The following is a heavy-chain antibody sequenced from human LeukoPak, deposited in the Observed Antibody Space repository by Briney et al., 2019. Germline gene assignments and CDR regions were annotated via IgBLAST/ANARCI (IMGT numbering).Heavy chain of an antibody. V-gene: IGHV3-9*01. CDR3: AKDIRPYDILTGYFDY. D-gene: IGHD3-9*01. CDR2: ISWNGVTI. CDR1: GFTFDGYA. J-gene: IGHJ4*02. Sequence: QSGGSLRLSCAASGFTFDGYAMHWVRQAPGKGLEWVSGISWNGVTIGYADSVKGRFTISRDNAKNSLYLQMNSLRAEDTALYYRAKDIRPYDILTGYFDYWGQGTLVTVSS.